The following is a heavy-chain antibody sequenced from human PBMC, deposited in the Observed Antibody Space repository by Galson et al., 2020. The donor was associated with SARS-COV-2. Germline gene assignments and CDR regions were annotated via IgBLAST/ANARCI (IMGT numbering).Heavy chain of an antibody. V-gene: IGHV4-4*02. D-gene: IGHD1-26*01. CDR2: IYHSGST. CDR3: ARLIVRAPQYYFDY. J-gene: IGHJ4*02. CDR1: GGSISSSNW. Sequence: SETLSLTRAVSGGSISSSNWWSWVRQPPGKGLEWIGEIYHSGSTNYNPSLKSRVTISVDKSKNQFSLKLSSVTAADTAVYYCARLIVRAPQYYFDYWGQGTLVTVSS.